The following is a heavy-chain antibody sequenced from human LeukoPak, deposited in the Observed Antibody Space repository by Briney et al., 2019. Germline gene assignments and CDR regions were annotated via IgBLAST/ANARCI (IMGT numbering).Heavy chain of an antibody. D-gene: IGHD1-14*01. CDR2: ISGSGDRT. CDR3: ARRPGN. CDR1: GFTFSSYS. V-gene: IGHV3-23*01. Sequence: GGSLRLSCAASGFTFSSYSMSWVRQAPGKGLEWVSGISGSGDRTYYADAVKGRFTISGDSSKNTLFLQMNDLTVEDTARYYCARRPGNWGQGILVTVSS. J-gene: IGHJ4*02.